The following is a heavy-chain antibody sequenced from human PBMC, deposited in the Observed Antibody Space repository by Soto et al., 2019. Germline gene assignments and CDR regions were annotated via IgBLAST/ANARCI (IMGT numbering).Heavy chain of an antibody. D-gene: IGHD6-19*01. Sequence: SETLSLTCTVSGGSISSSSYYWGWIRQPPGKGLEWIGSIYYSGSNYYNPSLKSRVTISVDTSKNQFSLKLSPVTAADTAVYYCARRSSSGWYDYWGQGTLVTVSS. V-gene: IGHV4-39*01. CDR2: IYYSGSN. CDR3: ARRSSSGWYDY. J-gene: IGHJ4*02. CDR1: GGSISSSSYY.